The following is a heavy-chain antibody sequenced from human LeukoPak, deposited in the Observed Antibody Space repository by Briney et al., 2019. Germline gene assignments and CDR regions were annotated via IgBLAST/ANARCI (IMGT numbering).Heavy chain of an antibody. V-gene: IGHV3-9*01. Sequence: GRSLRPSCAASGFTFDDYAMHWVRQAPGKGLEWVSGISWNSGSIGYADSVKGRFTISRDNAKNSLYLQMNSLRAEDTALYYCAKTRQWLVTDDAFDIWGQGTMVTVSS. CDR1: GFTFDDYA. D-gene: IGHD6-19*01. J-gene: IGHJ3*02. CDR2: ISWNSGSI. CDR3: AKTRQWLVTDDAFDI.